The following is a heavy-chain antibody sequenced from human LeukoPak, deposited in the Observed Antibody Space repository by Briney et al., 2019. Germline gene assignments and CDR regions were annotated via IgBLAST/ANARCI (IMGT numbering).Heavy chain of an antibody. CDR2: IYHSGST. D-gene: IGHD6-19*01. Sequence: SQTLSLTCTVSGGSISSGGYYWSWIRQPPGKGLEWIGYIYHSGSTYYNPSLKSRVTISVDRSKNQFSLKLSSVTAADTAVYYCARGGGVEAVAGGYMDVWGKGTTVTVSS. J-gene: IGHJ6*03. V-gene: IGHV4-30-2*01. CDR3: ARGGGVEAVAGGYMDV. CDR1: GGSISSGGYY.